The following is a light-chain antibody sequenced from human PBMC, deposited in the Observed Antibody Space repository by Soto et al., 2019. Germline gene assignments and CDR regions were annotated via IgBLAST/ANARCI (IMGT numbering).Light chain of an antibody. CDR1: SSNIGSNT. Sequence: SVLPQPPSSYGTPGQRVTISCSGSSSNIGSNTVNWYQQLPGTAPKLLIYSNNQRPSGVPDRFSGSKSGTSASLAISGLQSEDEADYYCAAWDDSLNGPFYVFGTGTKVTVL. CDR2: SNN. J-gene: IGLJ1*01. V-gene: IGLV1-44*01. CDR3: AAWDDSLNGPFYV.